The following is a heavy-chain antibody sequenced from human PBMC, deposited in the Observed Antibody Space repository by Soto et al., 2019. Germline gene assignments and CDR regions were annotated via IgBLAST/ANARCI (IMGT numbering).Heavy chain of an antibody. Sequence: PSETLSLTCTVPGGSITNYYWSWIRQPAGKGLEWIGRIYTKERTNYNLSFRNRVTMSVDTSKNQFSLKLDAATAADTAVYYCARDDYKDGGNNWFDPWGQGTLVTVSS. J-gene: IGHJ5*02. V-gene: IGHV4-4*07. CDR2: IYTKERT. CDR1: GGSITNYY. CDR3: ARDDYKDGGNNWFDP. D-gene: IGHD3-16*01.